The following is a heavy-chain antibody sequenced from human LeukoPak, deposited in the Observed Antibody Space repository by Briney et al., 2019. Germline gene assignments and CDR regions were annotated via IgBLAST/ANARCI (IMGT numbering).Heavy chain of an antibody. Sequence: GRSLRLSCAASGFTFSSYGMHWVRQAPGKGLEWVAVISYDGSNKYYADSVKGRFTISRDNSKNTLYLQMNSLRAEDTAVYYCAKDQGTESSYYYGMDVWGKGTTVTVPS. D-gene: IGHD1-7*01. J-gene: IGHJ6*04. CDR3: AKDQGTESSYYYGMDV. CDR2: ISYDGSNK. CDR1: GFTFSSYG. V-gene: IGHV3-30*18.